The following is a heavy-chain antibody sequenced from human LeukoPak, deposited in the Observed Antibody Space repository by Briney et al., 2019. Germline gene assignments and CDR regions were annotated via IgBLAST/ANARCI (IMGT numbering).Heavy chain of an antibody. D-gene: IGHD6-25*01. CDR2: ISGRSSHM. Sequence: PGGSLRLSCTASGFTFSEYDMNRARVAPGKGQEWVSSISGRSSHMYYTDSAKGRFTISRDNAKNSLYLQMNSLRAEDTAVYYCARAFPPLRTSAAGDFWGQGTLVTVSS. CDR1: GFTFSEYD. V-gene: IGHV3-21*06. CDR3: ARAFPPLRTSAAGDF. J-gene: IGHJ4*02.